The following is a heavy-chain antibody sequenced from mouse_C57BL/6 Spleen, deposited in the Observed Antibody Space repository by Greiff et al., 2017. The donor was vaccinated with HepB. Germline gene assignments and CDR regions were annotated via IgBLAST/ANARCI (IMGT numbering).Heavy chain of an antibody. CDR1: GFTFTDYY. D-gene: IGHD1-1*01. CDR3: ARSRYEALYYYGSSYGYFDY. Sequence: EVQLVESGGGLVQPGGSLSLSCAASGFTFTDYYMSWVRQPPGKALEWLGFIRNKANGYTTEYSASVKGRFTISRDNSQSILYLQMNALRAEDSATYYCARSRYEALYYYGSSYGYFDYWGQSTTLTVSS. J-gene: IGHJ2*01. V-gene: IGHV7-3*01. CDR2: IRNKANGYTT.